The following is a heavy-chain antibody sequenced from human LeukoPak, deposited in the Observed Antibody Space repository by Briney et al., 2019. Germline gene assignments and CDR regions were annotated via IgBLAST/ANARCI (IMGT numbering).Heavy chain of an antibody. D-gene: IGHD3-22*01. J-gene: IGHJ4*02. Sequence: SVKVSCKASGGTFSSHAISWVRQAPGQGLEWMGGIIPIFGTANYAQKFQGRVTITADKSTSTAYMELSGLRSEDTAVYYCARGYYDSSGYLPYDYWGQGTLVTVSS. CDR1: GGTFSSHA. V-gene: IGHV1-69*06. CDR2: IIPIFGTA. CDR3: ARGYYDSSGYLPYDY.